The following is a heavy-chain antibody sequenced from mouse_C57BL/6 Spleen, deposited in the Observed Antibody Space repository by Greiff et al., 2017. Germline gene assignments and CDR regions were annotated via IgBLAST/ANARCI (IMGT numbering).Heavy chain of an antibody. CDR2: INPNNGGT. CDR3: AREIYYYGSSRFAY. D-gene: IGHD1-1*01. V-gene: IGHV1-26*01. J-gene: IGHJ3*01. Sequence: EVQLQQSGPELVKPGASVKISCKASGYTFTDYYMNWVKQSHGKSLEWIGDINPNNGGTSYNQKFKGKATLTVDKSSSTAYMELRSLTSEDSAVYYCAREIYYYGSSRFAYWGQGTLVTVSA. CDR1: GYTFTDYY.